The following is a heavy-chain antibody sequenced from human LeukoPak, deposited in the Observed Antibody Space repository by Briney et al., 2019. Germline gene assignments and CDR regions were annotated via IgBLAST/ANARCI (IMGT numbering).Heavy chain of an antibody. CDR2: LHPDGSER. D-gene: IGHD5-12*01. J-gene: IGHJ4*02. Sequence: GGSLRLSCASSVFSFTVYCMTWVRQAPGKGVEWVARLHPDGSERNYVGSVEGRFTVFGDNAKSSLFLQMHSLRVEDTAVYYCARGGYSFDYLGQGTLVTVSS. CDR3: ARGGYSFDY. V-gene: IGHV3-7*01. CDR1: VFSFTVYC.